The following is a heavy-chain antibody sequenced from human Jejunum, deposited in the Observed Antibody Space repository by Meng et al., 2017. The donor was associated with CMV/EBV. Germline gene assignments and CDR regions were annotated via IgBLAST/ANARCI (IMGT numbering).Heavy chain of an antibody. CDR2: IYPIDSET. J-gene: IGHJ5*02. Sequence: YLFPFSRIAALPPVPGNGLELMGLIYPIDSETRYSPSFQGQVTMSVDKSINTAYLQWSSLRASDTAMYYCARLNPSGTTLGWFDPWGQGTRVTVSS. CDR1: YLFPFSR. CDR3: ARLNPSGTTLGWFDP. V-gene: IGHV5-51*01. D-gene: IGHD1-7*01.